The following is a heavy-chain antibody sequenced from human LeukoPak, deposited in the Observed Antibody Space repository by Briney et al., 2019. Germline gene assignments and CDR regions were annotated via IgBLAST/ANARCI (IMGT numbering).Heavy chain of an antibody. CDR3: ARVGYYYDSSGYCYFDY. V-gene: IGHV1-8*01. D-gene: IGHD3-22*01. CDR2: MDPNSGNT. CDR1: GYTFTSYD. J-gene: IGHJ4*02. Sequence: ASVKVSCKASGYTFTSYDINWVRQAPGQGLEWMGWMDPNSGNTGYAQKFQGRVTMTRNTSISTAYMELSSLRSEDTAVYYCARVGYYYDSSGYCYFDYWGQGTLVTVSS.